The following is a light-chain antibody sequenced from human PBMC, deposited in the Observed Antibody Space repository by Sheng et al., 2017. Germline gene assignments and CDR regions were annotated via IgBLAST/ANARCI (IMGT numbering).Light chain of an antibody. V-gene: IGLV2-23*02. CDR2: EVS. J-gene: IGLJ2*01. Sequence: QSALTQPASVSGSPGQSITISCTGTSSDVGSYNLVSWYQQHPGKVPKLMIYEVSERPSGVSNRFSGSKSGNTASLTISGLQAEDEADYYCCSYTGAYTGVFGGGTKLTVL. CDR3: CSYTGAYTGV. CDR1: SSDVGSYNL.